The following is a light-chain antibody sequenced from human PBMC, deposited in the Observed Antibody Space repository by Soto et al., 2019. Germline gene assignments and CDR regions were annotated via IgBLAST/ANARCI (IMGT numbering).Light chain of an antibody. J-gene: IGKJ1*01. V-gene: IGKV3-15*01. CDR3: HQYYNWAPWT. CDR1: QSVSRN. CDR2: GAS. Sequence: ERVMTQSPATLSVSPGERATLSCRASQSVSRNFAWYQQKPGQAPRLLIYGASTRTTGIPARFSGSGSGTEFTLTVSRLQSEDFAVYYCHQYYNWAPWTFGQGTKVEIK.